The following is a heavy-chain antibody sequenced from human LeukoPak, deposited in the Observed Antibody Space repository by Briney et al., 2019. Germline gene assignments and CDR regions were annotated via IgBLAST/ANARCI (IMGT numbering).Heavy chain of an antibody. Sequence: PSETLSLACTVSGDSVSSGSHYWSWIRQPPGKGLECIGYISNSGSTNYNPSLKSRVPISVDTSKNQLSLNLNSVTAADTAVYYCARSYYDFWSGSYYYYMDVWGKGTTVTVSS. D-gene: IGHD3-3*01. J-gene: IGHJ6*03. CDR1: GDSVSSGSHY. CDR3: ARSYYDFWSGSYYYYMDV. V-gene: IGHV4-61*01. CDR2: ISNSGST.